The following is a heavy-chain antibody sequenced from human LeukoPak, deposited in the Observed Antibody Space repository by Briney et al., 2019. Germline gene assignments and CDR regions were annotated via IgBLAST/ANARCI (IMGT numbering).Heavy chain of an antibody. CDR1: GFTFDRFA. CDR3: GRDHVYGGADY. J-gene: IGHJ4*02. CDR2: ISGDGFTT. V-gene: IGHV3-43*02. Sequence: GGSLRLSCAASGFTFDRFAMHWVRPAPGKGLEWVSLISGDGFTTYYVDSVKGRFTMSRDNSKNSLYLQMKSLRTEDTALYYCGRDHVYGGADYWGQGTLVTVSS. D-gene: IGHD4-23*01.